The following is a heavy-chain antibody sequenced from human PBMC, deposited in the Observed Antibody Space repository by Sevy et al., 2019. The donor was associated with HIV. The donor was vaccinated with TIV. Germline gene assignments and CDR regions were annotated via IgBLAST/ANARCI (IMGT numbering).Heavy chain of an antibody. V-gene: IGHV1-69*13. CDR2: IIPIFGTA. CDR1: GGTFSSYA. Sequence: ASVKVSCKASGGTFSSYAISWVRQAPGQGLEWMGGIIPIFGTANYAQKFQGRVTITADESTSTAYMELSSLRSEDTAVYYCARDGGRVEIATITNYYYGMDVWGQGTTVTVSS. D-gene: IGHD5-12*01. CDR3: ARDGGRVEIATITNYYYGMDV. J-gene: IGHJ6*02.